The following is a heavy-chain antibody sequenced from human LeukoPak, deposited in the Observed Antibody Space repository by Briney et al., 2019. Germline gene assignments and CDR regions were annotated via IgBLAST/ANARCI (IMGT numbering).Heavy chain of an antibody. J-gene: IGHJ4*02. CDR3: ARDRRFGELDY. CDR1: GFTVSSNY. D-gene: IGHD3-10*01. V-gene: IGHV3-53*01. CDR2: IYSGGSA. Sequence: GGSPRLSCAASGFTVSSNYMSWVRQAPGKGLEWVSVIYSGGSAYYADSVKGRFTISRDNSKNTLYLQMNSLRAEDTAVYYCARDRRFGELDYWGQGTLVTVSS.